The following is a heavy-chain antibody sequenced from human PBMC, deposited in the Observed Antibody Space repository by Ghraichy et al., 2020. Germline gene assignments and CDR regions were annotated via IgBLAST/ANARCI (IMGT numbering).Heavy chain of an antibody. CDR2: IYSEDSGGTT. J-gene: IGHJ4*02. V-gene: IGHV3-53*01. CDR3: ARDTANDGLAYVDF. CDR1: GLTITSHH. Sequence: GGSLRLSCAASGLTITSHHMNWVRQAPGKGLEWVSAIYSEDSGGTTYYADSVKGRFTISRDKAKITLFLQMNSLRAEDTAVYFCARDTANDGLAYVDFWGQGSLVTVSS. D-gene: IGHD3-10*01.